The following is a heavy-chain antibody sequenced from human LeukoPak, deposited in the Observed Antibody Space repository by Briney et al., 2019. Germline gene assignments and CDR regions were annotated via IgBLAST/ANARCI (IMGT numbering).Heavy chain of an antibody. V-gene: IGHV4-59*08. D-gene: IGHD3-10*01. CDR3: ASFSWGSGSYNQEAIWSWFDP. J-gene: IGHJ5*02. Sequence: SETLSLTCIVSGGSTSGYYWSWIRQPPGKGLEWVGYINYSGDTNYNPSLKSRVTISVDTSKNQFSLKLSSVTAADTAVYYCASFSWGSGSYNQEAIWSWFDPWGQGTLVIVSS. CDR2: INYSGDT. CDR1: GGSTSGYY.